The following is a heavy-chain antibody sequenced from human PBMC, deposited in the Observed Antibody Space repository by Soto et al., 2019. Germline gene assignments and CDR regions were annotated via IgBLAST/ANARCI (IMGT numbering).Heavy chain of an antibody. CDR1: GFTFSGSA. J-gene: IGHJ3*02. D-gene: IGHD3-10*01. CDR2: IRSKANSYAT. CDR3: TRHSMALDAFDI. Sequence: GGSLRLSCADSGFTFSGSAMHLVRQASGKGLEWVGRIRSKANSYATVYAASVKGRFTISRDDSKNTAYLQMNSLKTEDTAVYYCTRHSMALDAFDIWGQGTMVTVSS. V-gene: IGHV3-73*01.